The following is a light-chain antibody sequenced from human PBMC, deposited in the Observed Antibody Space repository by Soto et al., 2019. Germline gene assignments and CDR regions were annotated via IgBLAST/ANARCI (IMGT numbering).Light chain of an antibody. J-gene: IGKJ2*01. CDR2: GAD. V-gene: IGKV3-20*01. CDR3: QQYGSSPRYT. CDR1: QSVRNSY. Sequence: PGESATLSCRASQSVRNSYLAWYQQRPGQAPRLLIYGADSRATGIPDRFSGSGSDTDFTLTISRLEPEDFAVYYCQQYGSSPRYTFGQGTKLEI.